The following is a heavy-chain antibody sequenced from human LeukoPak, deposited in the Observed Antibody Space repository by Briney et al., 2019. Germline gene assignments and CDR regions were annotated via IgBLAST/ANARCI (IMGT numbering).Heavy chain of an antibody. V-gene: IGHV4-30-4*08. J-gene: IGHJ4*02. CDR3: VRGLTGYSYFFDY. CDR2: VYYDGST. D-gene: IGHD3-10*01. CDR1: GGSISSSSYY. Sequence: SETLSLTCTVSGGSISSSSYYWGWIRRPPGKGLEWIGYVYYDGSTYYHPSLQSRLAISVDTSKNHFSLNLTSVTAADTAVYYCVRGLTGYSYFFDYWGQGALVTDSS.